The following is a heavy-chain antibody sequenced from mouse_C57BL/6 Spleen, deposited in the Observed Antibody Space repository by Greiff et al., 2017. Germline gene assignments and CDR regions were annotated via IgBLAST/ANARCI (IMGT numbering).Heavy chain of an antibody. CDR1: GYTFTSYW. D-gene: IGHD2-1*01. CDR3: ARSPYGIVDY. CDR2: IDPSDSYT. Sequence: VQLQQPGAELVMPGASVKLSCKASGYTFTSYWMHWVKQRPGQGLEWIGEIDPSDSYTNYNQKFKGKSTLTVDKSSSTAYMQLSSLTSEDSAVYYCARSPYGIVDYWGQGTTLTVSS. V-gene: IGHV1-69*01. J-gene: IGHJ2*01.